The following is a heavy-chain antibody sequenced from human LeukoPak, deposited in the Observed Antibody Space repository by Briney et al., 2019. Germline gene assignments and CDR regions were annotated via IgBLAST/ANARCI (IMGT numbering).Heavy chain of an antibody. V-gene: IGHV3-30*02. CDR2: IRYDGSKK. CDR3: AKDGDGVDTAMVRYYYYYYMDV. J-gene: IGHJ6*03. D-gene: IGHD5-18*01. Sequence: GGSLRLSCAASGFTFSSYGMHWVRQAPGKGLEWVAFIRYDGSKKYYADSVKGRFTISRDNSKNTLYLQMNSLRAEDTAVYYCAKDGDGVDTAMVRYYYYYYMDVWGKGTTVTVSS. CDR1: GFTFSSYG.